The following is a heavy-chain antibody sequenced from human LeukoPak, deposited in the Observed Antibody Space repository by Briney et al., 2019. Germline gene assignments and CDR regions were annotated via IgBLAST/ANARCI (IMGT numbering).Heavy chain of an antibody. CDR1: GYSFTTYW. CDR3: ARSPWFEDFSPNWFDP. D-gene: IGHD3-10*01. Sequence: GESLKISCKGSGYSFTTYWIGWVRQMPGKGLEWMGTIYPGDSDTRYSPSFQGQVTISADKSISTAYLQWSSLKASDTAIYYCARSPWFEDFSPNWFDPWGQGTLVTVSS. V-gene: IGHV5-51*01. J-gene: IGHJ5*02. CDR2: IYPGDSDT.